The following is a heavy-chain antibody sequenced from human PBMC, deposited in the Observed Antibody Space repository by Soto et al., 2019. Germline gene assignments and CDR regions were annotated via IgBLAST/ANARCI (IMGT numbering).Heavy chain of an antibody. V-gene: IGHV2-5*02. D-gene: IGHD6-6*01. J-gene: IGHJ4*02. CDR1: GFSLSTSGVD. CDR3: AHRRPYSNSPEYFFDY. Sequence: QITLKESGPTLVKPTQTLTLTCTFSGFSLSTSGVDVGWIRQPPGKALEWLALIYWDDDKRYSPSLKSRLTNPNTTPKTQVALTITNMDPLDTATYYCAHRRPYSNSPEYFFDYWGQGTLVTVSS. CDR2: IYWDDDK.